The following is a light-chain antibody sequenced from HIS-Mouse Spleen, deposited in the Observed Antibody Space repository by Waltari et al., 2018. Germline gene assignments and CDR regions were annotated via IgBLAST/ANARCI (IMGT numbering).Light chain of an antibody. J-gene: IGLJ1*01. V-gene: IGLV2-14*01. CDR1: ISHVGGYHY. CDR2: EVS. CDR3: SSYTSSSTPYV. Sequence: QSALTQPASVSGPPGQSITISCTAPISHVGGYHYVPCYQQHTGKALNLMIYEVSNPPSGVSNRFSGSKSGNTASLTISGLQAEDEADYYCSSYTSSSTPYVFGTGTKVTVL.